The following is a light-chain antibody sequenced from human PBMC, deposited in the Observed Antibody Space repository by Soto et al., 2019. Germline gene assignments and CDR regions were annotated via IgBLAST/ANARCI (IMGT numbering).Light chain of an antibody. J-gene: IGKJ1*01. V-gene: IGKV3-20*01. CDR2: GVS. Sequence: EIVLTQSPGTLSLSPGKRATLSCRASQSVSSSYLAWYQQKPGQTPRLLIHGVSSRATGIPDRFSGSGSGTYFTLTISILEPEDFAVYYCHQYGKSPWTFGQGTKVEIK. CDR3: HQYGKSPWT. CDR1: QSVSSSY.